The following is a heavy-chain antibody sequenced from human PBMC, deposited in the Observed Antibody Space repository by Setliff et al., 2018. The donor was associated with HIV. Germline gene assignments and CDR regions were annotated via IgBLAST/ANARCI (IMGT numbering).Heavy chain of an antibody. CDR3: ARDTSGGY. V-gene: IGHV4-59*01. CDR2: IYYSGVT. J-gene: IGHJ4*02. CDR1: GGSISSYY. D-gene: IGHD3-10*01. Sequence: PSETLSLTCTVSGVSGGSISSYYWNWIRQPPGKGLEWIGYIYYSGVTNYNPSLKSRVTISLDTSKNQFSLKLTSVTAADTAVYYCARDTSGGYWGQGTLVTVSS.